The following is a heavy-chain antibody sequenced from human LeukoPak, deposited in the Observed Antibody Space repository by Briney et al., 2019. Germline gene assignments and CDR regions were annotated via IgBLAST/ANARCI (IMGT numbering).Heavy chain of an antibody. V-gene: IGHV3-74*01. J-gene: IGHJ4*02. CDR2: INSDGSST. CDR3: ARDPLIVGAAIDY. CDR1: GFTFSSYW. Sequence: PGGSLRLSCAASGFTFSSYWMHWVRQAPGKGLVWVSRINSDGSSTSYADSVKGRFTISRDNTKNTLYLHMNSLRAEDTAVYYCARDPLIVGAAIDYWGQGTLVTVSS. D-gene: IGHD1-26*01.